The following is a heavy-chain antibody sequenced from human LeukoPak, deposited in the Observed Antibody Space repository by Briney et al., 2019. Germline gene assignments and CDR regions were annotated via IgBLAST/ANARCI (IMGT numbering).Heavy chain of an antibody. Sequence: GGSLRLSCAASGFTFSSYEMTWVRQAPGKGLEWVSGITWNGGNTDYADSVKGRFTISRDNAKNFLYLQMNSLRAEDTALYYCARDRFRVPIDHWGQGTLVTVSS. V-gene: IGHV3-20*04. CDR2: ITWNGGNT. CDR3: ARDRFRVPIDH. CDR1: GFTFSSYE. J-gene: IGHJ4*02. D-gene: IGHD5/OR15-5a*01.